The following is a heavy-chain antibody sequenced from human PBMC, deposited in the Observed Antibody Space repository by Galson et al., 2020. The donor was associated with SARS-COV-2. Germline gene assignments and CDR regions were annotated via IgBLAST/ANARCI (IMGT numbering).Heavy chain of an antibody. CDR3: AHRQGGFWSGYWVY. CDR2: IYWDDDK. D-gene: IGHD3-3*01. CDR1: GFSLSTSGVG. J-gene: IGHJ4*02. Sequence: KMSGPTLVKPTQTLTLTCTFSGFSLSTSGVGVGWIRQPPGKALEWLALIYWDDDKRYSPSLKSRLTITKDTSKNQVVLTMTNMDPVDTATYYCAHRQGGFWSGYWVYGGQGTLVTVSS. V-gene: IGHV2-5*02.